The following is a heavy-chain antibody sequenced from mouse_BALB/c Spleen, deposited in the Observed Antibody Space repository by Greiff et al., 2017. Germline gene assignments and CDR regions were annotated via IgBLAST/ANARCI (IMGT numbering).Heavy chain of an antibody. J-gene: IGHJ1*01. V-gene: IGHV5-17*02. Sequence: EVQGVESGGGLVQPGGSRKLSCAASGFTFSSFGMHWVRQAPEKGLEWVAYISSGSSTIYYADTVKGRFTISRDNPKNTLFLQMTSLRSEDTAMYYCARCRDYRYFDVWGAGTTVTVSS. D-gene: IGHD3-3*01. CDR2: ISSGSSTI. CDR3: ARCRDYRYFDV. CDR1: GFTFSSFG.